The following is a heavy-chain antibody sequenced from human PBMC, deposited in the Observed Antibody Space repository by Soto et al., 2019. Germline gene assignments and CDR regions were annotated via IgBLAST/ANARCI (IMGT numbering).Heavy chain of an antibody. V-gene: IGHV1-3*01. D-gene: IGHD6-25*01. CDR1: GYTFTSYA. CDR3: ARAREQRNTEAYYFDY. J-gene: IGHJ4*02. CDR2: INAGNGNT. Sequence: QVQLVQSGAEVKKPGASGKVSCKASGYTFTSYAMHWVRQAPGQRLEWMGWINAGNGNTKYSQKFQGRVTITRDTSASTAYMELSSLRSEDTAVYYCARAREQRNTEAYYFDYWGQGTLVTVSS.